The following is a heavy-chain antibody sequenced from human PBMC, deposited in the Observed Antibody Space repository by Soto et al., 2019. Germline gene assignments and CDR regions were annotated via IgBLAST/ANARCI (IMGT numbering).Heavy chain of an antibody. Sequence: QVQLVESGGGVVQPGRSLRLSCAASGFMFSNHGMHWVRQAPGKGLEWEAVIWSDGNNRYYADSVKGRLTISRDNSKNTEYLQMSSLRVEDTAVYYCVRGDNWNDEASDYWGQGTLVTVSS. CDR1: GFMFSNHG. CDR2: IWSDGNNR. V-gene: IGHV3-33*01. J-gene: IGHJ4*02. CDR3: VRGDNWNDEASDY. D-gene: IGHD1-1*01.